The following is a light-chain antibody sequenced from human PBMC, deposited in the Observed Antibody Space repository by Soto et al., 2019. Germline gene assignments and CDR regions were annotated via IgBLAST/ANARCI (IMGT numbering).Light chain of an antibody. CDR1: SGSVSASYY. Sequence: QAVVTQEPSFSVSPGGTVTLTCGLSSGSVSASYYPSWYQQAPGQAPRTLIYSTNTRSSGVPDRFSGSILGNKAALTITGAQADDDANYYCALYMGSGILVFGGGTQLTVL. V-gene: IGLV8-61*01. CDR2: STN. J-gene: IGLJ7*01. CDR3: ALYMGSGILV.